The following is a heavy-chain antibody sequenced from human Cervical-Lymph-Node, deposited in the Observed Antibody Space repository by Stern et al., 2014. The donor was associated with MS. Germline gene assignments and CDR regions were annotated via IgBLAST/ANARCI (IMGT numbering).Heavy chain of an antibody. J-gene: IGHJ3*02. V-gene: IGHV1-69*01. D-gene: IGHD6-13*01. Sequence: VQLVESGAEVKKPGSSVKVSCKASGGTFSTSFINWVRQAPGPGLEWMGGIIPLFGATNYPQRFQGRVTITADESSRTGHMELRSLRSDDTAVYYCASYSSSWYAFDIWGQGTMVTVSS. CDR2: IIPLFGAT. CDR3: ASYSSSWYAFDI. CDR1: GGTFSTSF.